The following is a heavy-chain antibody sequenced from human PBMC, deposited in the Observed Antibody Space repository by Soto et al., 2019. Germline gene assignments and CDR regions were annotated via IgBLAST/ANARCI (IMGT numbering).Heavy chain of an antibody. CDR2: ISGSGGST. J-gene: IGHJ6*02. CDR1: GFTFSSYA. Sequence: GGSLRLSCAASGFTFSSYAMSWVRQAPGKGLEWVSAISGSGGSTYYADSVKGRFTISRDNSKNTLYLQMNSLRAEDTAVYYCAKSHPRYDSSGYYGLAYYYYYGMDVWGQGTTVTV. V-gene: IGHV3-23*01. CDR3: AKSHPRYDSSGYYGLAYYYYYGMDV. D-gene: IGHD3-22*01.